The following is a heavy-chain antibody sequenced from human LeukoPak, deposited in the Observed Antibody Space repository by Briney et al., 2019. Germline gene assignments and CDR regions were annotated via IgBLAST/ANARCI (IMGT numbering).Heavy chain of an antibody. V-gene: IGHV4-59*01. CDR1: GGSISSYY. J-gene: IGHJ6*02. Sequence: SSETLSLTCTVSGGSISSYYWSWIRQPPGKGLEWIGYIYYSGSTNYNPSLKSRVTISVDTSKNQFSLKLSSVTAADTAVYYCAXXXXXXXXXXXYSGGGMDVWGQGTTVTVSS. D-gene: IGHD2-15*01. CDR2: IYYSGST. CDR3: AXXXXXXXXXXXYSGGGMDV.